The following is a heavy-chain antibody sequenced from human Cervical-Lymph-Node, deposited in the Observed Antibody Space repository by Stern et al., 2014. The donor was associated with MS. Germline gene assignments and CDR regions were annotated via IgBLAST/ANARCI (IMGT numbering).Heavy chain of an antibody. CDR1: GFTFSTYW. D-gene: IGHD1-7*01. V-gene: IGHV3-74*02. Sequence: EVQLEESGGGLIQPGGSLRLSCEASGFTFSTYWMQWVRQAPGKGLVWVSRINSDGNITNYADSVKGRFTISRDNTLNTLYLQMNSLRVDDTAVYYCTNWNYLAWGQGTLVTVSS. CDR3: TNWNYLA. J-gene: IGHJ5*02. CDR2: INSDGNIT.